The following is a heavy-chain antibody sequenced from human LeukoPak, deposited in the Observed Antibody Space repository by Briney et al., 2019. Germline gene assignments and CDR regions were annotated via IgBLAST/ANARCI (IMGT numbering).Heavy chain of an antibody. Sequence: PGGSLRLSCAASGFTFSSYWMSWVRQAPGKGLEWVANIKQDGSEKCYVDSVEGRFTISRDNAKNSLYLQMNSLRAEDTAVYYCARDRWELLSNSYHYCGLDVWGQGTTVTVSS. CDR2: IKQDGSEK. V-gene: IGHV3-7*01. J-gene: IGHJ6*02. CDR3: ARDRWELLSNSYHYCGLDV. CDR1: GFTFSSYW. D-gene: IGHD2-15*01.